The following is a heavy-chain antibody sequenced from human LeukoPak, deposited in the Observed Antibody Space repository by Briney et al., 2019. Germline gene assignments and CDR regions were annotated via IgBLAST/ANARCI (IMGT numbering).Heavy chain of an antibody. CDR1: GFTFDDYG. V-gene: IGHV3-20*04. Sequence: GGSLRLSCAASGFTFDDYGLSWVRQVPGKGLEWVSGLNWNGASTGYADSVKGRFTISRDNAKNSLYLQMNSLRDEDTAVYYCARGGSGYSYGKIDSWGQGILVTVSS. CDR3: ARGGSGYSYGKIDS. J-gene: IGHJ4*02. D-gene: IGHD5-18*01. CDR2: LNWNGAST.